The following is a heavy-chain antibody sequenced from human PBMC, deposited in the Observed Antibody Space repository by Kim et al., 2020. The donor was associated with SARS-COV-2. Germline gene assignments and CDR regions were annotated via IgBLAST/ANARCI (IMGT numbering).Heavy chain of an antibody. CDR2: ISWNSGSI. D-gene: IGHD3-22*01. J-gene: IGHJ2*01. V-gene: IGHV3-9*01. CDR1: GFTFDDYA. Sequence: GGSLRLSCAASGFTFDDYAMHWVRQAPGKVLEWVSGISWNSGSIGYADSVKGRFTISRDNAKNSLYLQMNSLRAEDTALYYCATEVVVISVRRSWYFDL. CDR3: ATEVVVISVRRSWYFDL.